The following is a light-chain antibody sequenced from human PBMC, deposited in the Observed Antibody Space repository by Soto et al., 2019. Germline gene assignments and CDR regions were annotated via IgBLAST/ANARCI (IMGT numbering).Light chain of an antibody. Sequence: DIVLTQSPGSLSLSPGDRATLSCRASQSVTTNYLALYQQKPGQAPSLLIYAASSWATGIPDRFSGSGSGTDFTLTISRLEPEDFAVYYCQEYGSSPFTFGQGTRLDIK. J-gene: IGKJ5*01. CDR3: QEYGSSPFT. CDR1: QSVTTNY. CDR2: AAS. V-gene: IGKV3-20*01.